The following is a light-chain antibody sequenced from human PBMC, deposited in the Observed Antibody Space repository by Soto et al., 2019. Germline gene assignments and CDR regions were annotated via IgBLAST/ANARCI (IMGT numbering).Light chain of an antibody. V-gene: IGLV7-43*01. CDR3: LLYYGGAQLV. J-gene: IGLJ2*01. CDR1: TGAVTSGYY. CDR2: ITS. Sequence: QTVVTQEPSLTVSPGGTVTLTGASSTGAVTSGYYPNWFQQKPGQAPRALIYITSNKHSWTPARFSGSLLGGKAALTLSGVQPEDEAEYYCLLYYGGAQLVFGGGTKVTVL.